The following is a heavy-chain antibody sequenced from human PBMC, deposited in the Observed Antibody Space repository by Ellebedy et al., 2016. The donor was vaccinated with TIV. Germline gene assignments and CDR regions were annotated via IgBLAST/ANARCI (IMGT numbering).Heavy chain of an antibody. CDR1: GGSISSYY. J-gene: IGHJ3*02. D-gene: IGHD2-15*01. CDR3: AKWCSGEVCTNAYEI. Sequence: GSLRLSCTVSGGSISSYYWSWIRQSPGKGLEWIGFGHYSGATYYSPSLRSRVTVTVDASRNQFSLKLSSVTAADTAIYYCAKWCSGEVCTNAYEIWGQGTMVTVSS. CDR2: GHYSGAT. V-gene: IGHV4-59*01.